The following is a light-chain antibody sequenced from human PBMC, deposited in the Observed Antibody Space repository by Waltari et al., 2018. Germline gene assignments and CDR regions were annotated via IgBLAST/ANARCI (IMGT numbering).Light chain of an antibody. J-gene: IGLJ2*01. CDR2: EVS. V-gene: IGLV2-11*01. CDR1: SSDVGGNKY. Sequence: QSALTQPRSVSGSPGQSVTISCTGTSSDVGGNKYVSWYQQHPGKAPKLMIYEVSNRTSGVLDRFSGSRSGKMASLTISGLQAEDEAESYGCSYAGTYTLVFGGGTKLTVL. CDR3: CSYAGTYTLV.